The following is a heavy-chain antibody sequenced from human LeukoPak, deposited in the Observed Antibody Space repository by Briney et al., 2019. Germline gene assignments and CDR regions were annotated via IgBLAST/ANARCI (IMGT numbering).Heavy chain of an antibody. CDR2: VYPSGNT. V-gene: IGHV4-61*02. CDR1: GNSISSYNYY. D-gene: IGHD6-13*01. CDR3: ARVAAGIGFFQH. Sequence: SQTLSLTCTVSGNSISSYNYYWSWVRQPAGKGLEWIGRVYPSGNTNYNPYNPSLTGRVTISIDASKNQLSLKLSSVTAADTAVYYCARVAAGIGFFQHWGQGTLVTVSS. J-gene: IGHJ1*01.